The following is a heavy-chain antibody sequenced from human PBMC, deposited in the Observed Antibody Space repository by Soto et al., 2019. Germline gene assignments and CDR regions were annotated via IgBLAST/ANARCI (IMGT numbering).Heavy chain of an antibody. CDR1: GGTFSSYA. J-gene: IGHJ6*02. Sequence: ASVKVSCKASGGTFSSYAISWVRQAPGQGLEWMGGIIPIFGTANYAQKFQGRVTITADESTSTAYMELRSLRSEDTAVYYCARDSPPPSSIAARPYTDYYYYGMDVWGQGTTVTVSS. V-gene: IGHV1-69*13. D-gene: IGHD6-6*01. CDR2: IIPIFGTA. CDR3: ARDSPPPSSIAARPYTDYYYYGMDV.